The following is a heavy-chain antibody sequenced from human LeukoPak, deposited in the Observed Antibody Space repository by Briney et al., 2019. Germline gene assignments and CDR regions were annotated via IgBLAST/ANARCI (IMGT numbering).Heavy chain of an antibody. CDR2: IYSGGST. CDR3: ARVGGEDY. Sequence: PGGSLRLSCAASGFTVSSNYMSWVRQAPGKGLEWVSAIYSGGSTHYADSVEGRFTISRDNAKNTLYLQMNSLRAEDTAVYYCARVGGEDYWGQGTLVTVSS. V-gene: IGHV3-66*01. CDR1: GFTVSSNY. J-gene: IGHJ4*02. D-gene: IGHD1-26*01.